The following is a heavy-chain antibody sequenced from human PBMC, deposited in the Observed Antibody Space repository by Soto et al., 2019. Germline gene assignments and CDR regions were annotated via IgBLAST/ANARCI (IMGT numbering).Heavy chain of an antibody. Sequence: LRLSCAASGFTLSSYSMDWVRQAPGKGLEWLSFISSSGNTKDYADSVQGRFTISRDNAKNSLFLQMNSLRDEDTAVYYCARDRGDFYDSSGYYYYGMDVWGHGTTVTVS. D-gene: IGHD3-22*01. V-gene: IGHV3-48*02. CDR1: GFTLSSYS. J-gene: IGHJ6*02. CDR3: ARDRGDFYDSSGYYYYGMDV. CDR2: ISSSGNTK.